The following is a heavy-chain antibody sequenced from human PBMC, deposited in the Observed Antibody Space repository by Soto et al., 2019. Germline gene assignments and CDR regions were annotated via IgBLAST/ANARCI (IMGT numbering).Heavy chain of an antibody. V-gene: IGHV4-31*03. CDR1: GGYSSSGGYY. Sequence: THSLTCTVSGGYSSSGGYYRNCIRQHPGKGLEWIGYIYYSGSTYYNPSLKSRVTISVDTSKNQFSLKLSSVTAADTAVYYCAREPLTWGQGTLVTVSS. CDR2: IYYSGST. J-gene: IGHJ4*02. CDR3: AREPLT.